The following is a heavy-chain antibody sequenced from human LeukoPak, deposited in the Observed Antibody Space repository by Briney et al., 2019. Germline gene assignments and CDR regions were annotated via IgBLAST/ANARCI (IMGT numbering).Heavy chain of an antibody. CDR3: AKGSSSSRPYYFDH. J-gene: IGHJ4*02. CDR1: GFTFNSYA. CDR2: ITDTGGDT. V-gene: IGHV3-23*01. D-gene: IGHD6-6*01. Sequence: GGSLRLSCAASGFTFNSYAMSWVRQAPGKGLEWVSAITDTGGDTYHADSVKGRFTISRDNSKNTLYLQMNSLRAEDTATYYCAKGSSSSRPYYFDHWSPGTLVTVSS.